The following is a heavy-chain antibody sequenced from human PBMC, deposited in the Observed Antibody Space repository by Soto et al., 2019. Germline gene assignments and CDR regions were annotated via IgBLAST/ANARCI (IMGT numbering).Heavy chain of an antibody. J-gene: IGHJ3*02. Sequence: QVQLVQSGAEVTKPGSSVKVSCKASGGTFSSYTISWVRQAPGQGLEWMGRIIPILGIANYAQKFQGRVTITADKSTSTAYMELSSQRSEDTAVYYCASALADFWSGYYADNDAFDIWGQGTMVTVSS. D-gene: IGHD3-3*01. CDR3: ASALADFWSGYYADNDAFDI. CDR2: IIPILGIA. V-gene: IGHV1-69*02. CDR1: GGTFSSYT.